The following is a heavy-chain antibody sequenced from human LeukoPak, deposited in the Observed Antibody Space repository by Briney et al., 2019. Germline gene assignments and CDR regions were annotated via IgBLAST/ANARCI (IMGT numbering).Heavy chain of an antibody. D-gene: IGHD6-13*01. CDR1: GGSISSYY. V-gene: IGHV4-4*07. J-gene: IGHJ2*01. CDR3: ARVSSSWYQDWYFDL. Sequence: SSETLSLTCTVSGGSISSYYWSWIRQPAGKGLEWIGRIDTSGNTNYKPSLKSRVTMSVDTSKNQFSLKLSSVTAADTAVYYCARVSSSWYQDWYFDLWGRGTLVTVSS. CDR2: IDTSGNT.